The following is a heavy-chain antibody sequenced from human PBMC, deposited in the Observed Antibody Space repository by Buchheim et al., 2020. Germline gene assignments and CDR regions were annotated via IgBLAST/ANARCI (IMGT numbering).Heavy chain of an antibody. Sequence: QVQLQESGPGLVKPSQTLSLTCTVSGDSIGDNYYWTWLRQPPGKGLEWIGSIYYSGTTYYNPSLKSRVTISVDTSKNQFSLKVTSVTAADTAVYYCARTALQGLDAFDIWGQGT. CDR2: IYYSGTT. D-gene: IGHD2-15*01. J-gene: IGHJ3*02. CDR1: GDSIGDNYY. V-gene: IGHV4-30-4*01. CDR3: ARTALQGLDAFDI.